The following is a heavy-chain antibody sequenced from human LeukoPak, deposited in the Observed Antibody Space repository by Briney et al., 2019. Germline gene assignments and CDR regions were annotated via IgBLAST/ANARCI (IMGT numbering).Heavy chain of an antibody. D-gene: IGHD3-9*01. CDR3: ARSPLTGNYGDWFDP. CDR2: IIHSGRT. CDR1: GGSFSAYY. J-gene: IGHJ5*02. V-gene: IGHV4-34*12. Sequence: SETLSLTCGVSGGSFSAYYWTWIRQPPGKGLEVIGEIIHSGRTNYNPSLKSRVTISVDTSKNQFSLNLSSVTAADTAVYYCARSPLTGNYGDWFDPWGQGTLVIVSS.